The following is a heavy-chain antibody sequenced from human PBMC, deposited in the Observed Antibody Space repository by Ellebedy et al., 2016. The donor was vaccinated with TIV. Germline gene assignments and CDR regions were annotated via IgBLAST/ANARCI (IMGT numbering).Heavy chain of an antibody. D-gene: IGHD3-10*01. CDR2: ISAYNGNT. V-gene: IGHV1-18*01. CDR3: ARDAGVHYFDY. CDR1: GYTFTSYG. J-gene: IGHJ4*02. Sequence: ASVKVSCKASGYTFTSYGISWVRQAPGQGLEWMGWISAYNGNTNYAQKLQGRVTITRDTSASTAYMELSRLRSDDTAVYYCARDAGVHYFDYWGQGTLVTVSS.